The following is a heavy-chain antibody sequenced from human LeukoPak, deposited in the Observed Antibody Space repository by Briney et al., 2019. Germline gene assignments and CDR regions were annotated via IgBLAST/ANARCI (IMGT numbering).Heavy chain of an antibody. CDR1: GGSISSVDYY. CDR2: IYYSGST. Sequence: PSETLSLTCTVSGGSISSVDYYWSWIRQPPGKGLEWIGYIYYSGSTYYNPSLKSRITISVDTSKNQFSLKLSSVTAADTAVYYCAREISSGVTGFDYWGQGTLVTVSS. J-gene: IGHJ4*02. CDR3: AREISSGVTGFDY. D-gene: IGHD4-23*01. V-gene: IGHV4-30-4*08.